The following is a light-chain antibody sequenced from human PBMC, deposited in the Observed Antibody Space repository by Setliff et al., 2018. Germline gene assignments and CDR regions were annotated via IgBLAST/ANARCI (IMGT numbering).Light chain of an antibody. CDR1: TSNIGKNF. Sequence: QSVLTQPPSASGTPGQSATISCSGSTSNIGKNFVYWYQQVPGTVPKLLIYRNNQRPSGVSDRFSGSKSGTSASLAISGLRSEDGADYHCATWDDSLSAYVFGTGTKVTVL. J-gene: IGLJ1*01. CDR3: ATWDDSLSAYV. CDR2: RNN. V-gene: IGLV1-47*01.